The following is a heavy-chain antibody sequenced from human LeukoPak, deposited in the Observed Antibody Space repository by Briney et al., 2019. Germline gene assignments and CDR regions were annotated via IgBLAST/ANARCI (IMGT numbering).Heavy chain of an antibody. Sequence: PGGSLRLSCAASGFTFTNYGMHWVRQAPGKGLEWVSGISPGGDIPYYADSVKGRFTISRDNSKNTMYLQMNSLRAEDTALYYCAQDRASIQFYFWGQGTLVTVSS. CDR3: AQDRASIQFYF. D-gene: IGHD5-24*01. J-gene: IGHJ4*02. CDR1: GFTFTNYG. V-gene: IGHV3-23*01. CDR2: ISPGGDIP.